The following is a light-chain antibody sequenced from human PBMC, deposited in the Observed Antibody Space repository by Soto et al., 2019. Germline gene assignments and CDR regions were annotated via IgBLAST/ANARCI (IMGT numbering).Light chain of an antibody. V-gene: IGKV1-13*02. CDR2: DAS. CDR1: QGISSA. Sequence: AIQLTQSPSSLSASVGDRVTITCRASQGISSALAWYQQKPGKAPKVLIYDASSLESGVPSRFSGTGSGTDFTLTISSLQPEDFATYYCQQFNTCPLFTFGPGTKVDI. J-gene: IGKJ3*01. CDR3: QQFNTCPLFT.